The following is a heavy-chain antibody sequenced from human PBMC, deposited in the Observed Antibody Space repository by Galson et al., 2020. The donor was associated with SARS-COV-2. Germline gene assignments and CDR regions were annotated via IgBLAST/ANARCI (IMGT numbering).Heavy chain of an antibody. D-gene: IGHD6-13*01. V-gene: IGHV1-24*01. Sequence: ASVKVSCKVSGYTLTELSMHWVRQVPGKGLEWMGGFDPEDGETIYAQKFQGRVTMTEDTSTDTAYMELSSLRSEDTAVYYCATSPPIAAPAIPYYYYYYGMDVWGQGTTVTVSS. CDR3: ATSPPIAAPAIPYYYYYYGMDV. CDR1: GYTLTELS. J-gene: IGHJ6*02. CDR2: FDPEDGET.